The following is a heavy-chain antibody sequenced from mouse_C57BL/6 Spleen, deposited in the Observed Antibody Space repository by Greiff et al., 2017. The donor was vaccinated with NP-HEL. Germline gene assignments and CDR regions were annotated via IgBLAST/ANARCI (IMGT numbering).Heavy chain of an antibody. D-gene: IGHD1-1*01. V-gene: IGHV1-18*01. CDR3: ASAVVARDYYAMDY. CDR1: GYTFTDYN. J-gene: IGHJ4*01. Sequence: EVQLQESGPELVKPGASVKIPCKASGYTFTDYNMDWVKQSHGKSLEWIGDINPNNGGTIYNQKFKGKATLTVDKSSSTAYMELRSLTSEDTAVYYCASAVVARDYYAMDYWGQGTSVTVSS. CDR2: INPNNGGT.